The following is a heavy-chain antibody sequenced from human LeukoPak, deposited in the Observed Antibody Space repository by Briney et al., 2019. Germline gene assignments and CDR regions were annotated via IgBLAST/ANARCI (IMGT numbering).Heavy chain of an antibody. J-gene: IGHJ5*02. CDR2: IIPILGIA. CDR1: GGTFSSYA. CDR3: ASGTGTTWEYWFDP. V-gene: IGHV1-69*04. D-gene: IGHD1-1*01. Sequence: SVKVSCKASGGTFSSYAMSWVRQAPGQGLEWMGRIIPILGIANYAQKFQGRVTITADKSTSTAYMELSSLRSEDTAVYYCASGTGTTWEYWFDPWGQGTLVTVSS.